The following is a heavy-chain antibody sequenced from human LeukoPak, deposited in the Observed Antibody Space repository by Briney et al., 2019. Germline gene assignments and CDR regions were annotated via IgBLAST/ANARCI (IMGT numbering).Heavy chain of an antibody. CDR1: GFTFSSST. CDR2: VSYDGSNK. CDR3: AREPAANSDFDY. V-gene: IGHV3-30*04. D-gene: IGHD1-1*01. J-gene: IGHJ4*02. Sequence: QAGGSLRLSCAASGFTFSSSTMPWVRQAPGKGLGWVAVVSYDGSNKYYADSVKDRFTISRDNSKNTLYLQRNSLRAEDTAVYYCAREPAANSDFDYWGQGTLVTVSS.